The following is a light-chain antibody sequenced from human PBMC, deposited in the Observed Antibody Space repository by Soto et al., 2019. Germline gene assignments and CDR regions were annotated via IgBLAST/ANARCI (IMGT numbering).Light chain of an antibody. Sequence: DVQISQSPSTLSASVGDRVTITCRASQSIPRWLAWYQQKPGKAPKLLINDASNLESGVPSRFSGSGSGTEFTLTISSLQPDDFATYYCQQYNTYTWTFGQGTKVDIK. CDR1: QSIPRW. J-gene: IGKJ1*01. CDR2: DAS. CDR3: QQYNTYTWT. V-gene: IGKV1-5*01.